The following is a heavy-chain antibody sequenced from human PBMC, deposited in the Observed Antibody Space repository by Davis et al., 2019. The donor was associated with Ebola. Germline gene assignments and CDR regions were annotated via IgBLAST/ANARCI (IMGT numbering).Heavy chain of an antibody. CDR2: ISGSGGST. CDR3: AKTQWIQLWSGLRDGMDV. CDR1: GFTFSSCA. V-gene: IGHV3-23*01. D-gene: IGHD5-18*01. J-gene: IGHJ6*02. Sequence: GESLKISCAASGFTFSSCAMSWVRQAPGKGLEWVSAISGSGGSTYYADSVKGRFTISRDNSKNTLYLQMNSLRAEDTAVYYCAKTQWIQLWSGLRDGMDVWGQGTTVTVSS.